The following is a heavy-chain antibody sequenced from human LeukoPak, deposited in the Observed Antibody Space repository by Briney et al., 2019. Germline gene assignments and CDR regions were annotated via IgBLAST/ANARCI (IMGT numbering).Heavy chain of an antibody. CDR3: ARGGGPILATYFDH. V-gene: IGHV3-64*01. Sequence: AGGSLRLSCAASGFTFSSYAMHWVRQAPGKGLEYVSVISSNGRITYYANSVKGRFTISRDNSKNTLYLQMGSLRAEDMAVYYCARGGGPILATYFDHWGQGSLVAVSS. J-gene: IGHJ4*02. CDR1: GFTFSSYA. D-gene: IGHD5-12*01. CDR2: ISSNGRIT.